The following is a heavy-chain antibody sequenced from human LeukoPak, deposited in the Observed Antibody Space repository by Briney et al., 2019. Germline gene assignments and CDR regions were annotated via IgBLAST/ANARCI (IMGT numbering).Heavy chain of an antibody. J-gene: IGHJ4*02. CDR3: ARVIGFGELSLGH. CDR1: GYTFTGYY. V-gene: IGHV1-2*02. CDR2: INPKSGGT. Sequence: ASVTVSCKASGYTFTGYYIHWVRQAPGQGLEWMGWINPKSGGTNYAQKFQGRVNITRDTAIRTAYMELSRLRSDDTGGYFRARVIGFGELSLGHWGQGTLVTVSS. D-gene: IGHD3-10*01.